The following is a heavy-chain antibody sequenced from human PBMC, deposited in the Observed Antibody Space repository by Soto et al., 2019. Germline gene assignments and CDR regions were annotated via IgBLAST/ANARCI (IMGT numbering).Heavy chain of an antibody. D-gene: IGHD4-17*01. CDR3: ATRSGDYVGWFDP. V-gene: IGHV4-39*01. CDR1: GGSIIGSVFH. J-gene: IGHJ5*02. Sequence: QLQLRESGAGLVKPSETLSLTCTVSGGSIIGSVFHWAWIRQPPGKGLEWIGSIYYSGTANYSPSLKSRLAIVVDTSKYQFSPRLSSVTAADTAVYYCATRSGDYVGWFDPWGQGTRVTVSS. CDR2: IYYSGTA.